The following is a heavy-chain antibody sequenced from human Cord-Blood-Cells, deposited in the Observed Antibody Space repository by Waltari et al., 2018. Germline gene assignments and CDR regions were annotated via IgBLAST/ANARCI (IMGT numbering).Heavy chain of an antibody. CDR3: ARGTREDPKYFQH. CDR1: GYTFTGYY. CDR2: INPNSVGT. J-gene: IGHJ1*01. D-gene: IGHD1-7*01. V-gene: IGHV1-2*02. Sequence: QVQLVQSGAEVKKPGASVKVSCKASGYTFTGYYMHWVRQAPGQGLEWMGWINPNSVGTNYAQKFQDRVTMTRDTSISTAYMELSRLRSDDTAVYYCARGTREDPKYFQHWGQGTLVTVSS.